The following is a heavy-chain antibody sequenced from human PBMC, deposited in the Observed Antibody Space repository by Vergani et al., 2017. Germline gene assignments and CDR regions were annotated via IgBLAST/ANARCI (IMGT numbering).Heavy chain of an antibody. D-gene: IGHD3-10*01. Sequence: QVQLQESGPGLVKPSETLSLTCTVSGGSISSYYWSWIRQPPRKGLEWIWNIYYSGSTNYNPSLNSRVTRAVDTSKNNYSLTLSSVTASDTAVYYCARGCDYGSLSYSYYYMDVWGKGTTVIVSS. J-gene: IGHJ6*03. V-gene: IGHV4-59*01. CDR3: ARGCDYGSLSYSYYYMDV. CDR1: GGSISSYY. CDR2: IYYSGST.